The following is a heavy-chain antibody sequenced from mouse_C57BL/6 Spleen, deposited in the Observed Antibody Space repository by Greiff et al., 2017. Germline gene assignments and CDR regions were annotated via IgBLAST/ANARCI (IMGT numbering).Heavy chain of an antibody. J-gene: IGHJ1*03. CDR2: NYPGDGDT. CDR1: GYAFSSSW. V-gene: IGHV1-82*01. CDR3: ARDYGYFDV. D-gene: IGHD1-1*02. Sequence: VKLQESGPELVTPGASVKISCKASGYAFSSSWMNWVKQRPGKGLEWIGRNYPGDGDTNYNGKFKGKATLTADKSSSTAYMQLSSLTSEDSAVYFCARDYGYFDVWGTGTTVTVSS.